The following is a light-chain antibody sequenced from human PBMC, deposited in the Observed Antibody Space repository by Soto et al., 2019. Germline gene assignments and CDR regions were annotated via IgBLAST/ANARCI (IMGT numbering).Light chain of an antibody. CDR2: GAS. J-gene: IGKJ1*01. CDR3: QQYNNWPGT. V-gene: IGKV3-15*01. CDR1: QSVSTN. Sequence: ILMTQSPATLSVSPGERATLSCRASQSVSTNLAWYQQKPGQAPRLLMYGASTRATGIAARFSGSGSGTEFTLTISSLQSEDFVVYYCQQYNNWPGTFGQGTKVDIK.